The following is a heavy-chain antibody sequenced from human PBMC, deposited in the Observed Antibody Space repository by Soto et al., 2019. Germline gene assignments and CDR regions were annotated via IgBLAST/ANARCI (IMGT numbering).Heavy chain of an antibody. CDR2: INYSGTT. V-gene: IGHV4-39*02. J-gene: IGHJ5*02. CDR3: SRRAPEGFDP. CDR1: GGSFGSSAYY. Sequence: SETLSLTCAVSGGSFGSSAYYWGRIRQVPGKGLEWIGSINYSGTTYYNPSLKSRVTISVDTSKNHFSLKLSSVTAADTALYYCSRRAPEGFDPRGQGTLVTVSS.